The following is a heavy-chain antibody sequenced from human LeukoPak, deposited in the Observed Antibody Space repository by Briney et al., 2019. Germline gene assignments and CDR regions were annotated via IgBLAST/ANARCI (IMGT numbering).Heavy chain of an antibody. Sequence: GGSLRLSCAASGFTFSSYAMHWVRKAPGKGLEWVAVISYDGSNKYYADSVKGRFTISRDNSKNTLYLQMNSLRAEDTAVYYCARGKAFDIWGQGTMVTVSS. CDR2: ISYDGSNK. J-gene: IGHJ3*02. CDR3: ARGKAFDI. CDR1: GFTFSSYA. V-gene: IGHV3-30*04.